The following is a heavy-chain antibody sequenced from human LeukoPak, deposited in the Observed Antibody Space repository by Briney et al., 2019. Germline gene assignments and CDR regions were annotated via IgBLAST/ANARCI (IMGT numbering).Heavy chain of an antibody. CDR1: GFTVSTNY. V-gene: IGHV3-53*01. J-gene: IGHJ4*02. CDR3: ARWYCSRSNCYYDY. Sequence: GGSLRLSCAASGFTVSTNYMSWVRQAPGKGLEWVSIIYNIGTTYYTDSVKGRFTISRDNSKNTLYLQMNSLRAEDTAVYYCARWYCSRSNCYYDYWGQGTLVTVSS. D-gene: IGHD2-2*01. CDR2: IYNIGTT.